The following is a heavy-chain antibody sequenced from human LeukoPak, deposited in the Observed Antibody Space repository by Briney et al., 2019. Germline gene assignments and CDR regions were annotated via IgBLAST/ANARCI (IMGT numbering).Heavy chain of an antibody. J-gene: IGHJ4*02. V-gene: IGHV3-64*01. CDR3: ARSPGDYYDSSDQGGYFDY. D-gene: IGHD3-22*01. Sequence: GGSLRLSCAASGFTFSSYGMHWVRQAPGKGLEYVSAISSNGGSTYYANSVKGRFTISRDNSKNTLYLQMGSLRAEDMAVYYCARSPGDYYDSSDQGGYFDYWGQGTLVTVSS. CDR1: GFTFSSYG. CDR2: ISSNGGST.